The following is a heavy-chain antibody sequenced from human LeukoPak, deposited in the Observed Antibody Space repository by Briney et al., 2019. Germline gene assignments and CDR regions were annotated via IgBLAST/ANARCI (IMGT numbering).Heavy chain of an antibody. CDR1: GFPFSKYG. D-gene: IGHD2-8*01. CDR2: MQFDGNNE. J-gene: IGHJ4*02. V-gene: IGHV3-30*02. CDR3: AKKMPGNGDRLDY. Sequence: PGGSLRLSCAASGFPFSKYGMHWVRQAPGKGLGWVAYMQFDGNNEKYEASAKGRFTISRDHSKNTLYLQMDSLKEEDTAVYYCAKKMPGNGDRLDYWGQGTLLTVSS.